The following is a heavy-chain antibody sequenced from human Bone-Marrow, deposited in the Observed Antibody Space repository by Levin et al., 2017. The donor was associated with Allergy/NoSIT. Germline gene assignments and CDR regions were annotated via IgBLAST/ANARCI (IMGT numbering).Heavy chain of an antibody. CDR3: VRDSGYNHNY. CDR2: IEKDGSQK. CDR1: GFTFSNYW. Sequence: PGGSLRLSCVASGFTFSNYWMAWVRQAPGKGLEWVANIEKDGSQKGFLDSVRGRFSISRDNAKNSLYLQMNSLRVEDTAMYYCVRDSGYNHNYWGQGTLVTVSS. V-gene: IGHV3-7*01. J-gene: IGHJ4*02. D-gene: IGHD5-12*01.